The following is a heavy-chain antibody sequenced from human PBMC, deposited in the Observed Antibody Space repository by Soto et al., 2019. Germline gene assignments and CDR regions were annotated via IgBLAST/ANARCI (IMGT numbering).Heavy chain of an antibody. J-gene: IGHJ4*02. CDR1: GFTFSSYV. V-gene: IGHV3-23*01. D-gene: IGHD3-16*01. CDR2: ISGSGGST. Sequence: EVQLLESGGGLVQPGGSLRLSCAASGFTFSSYVMSWVRQAPGKGLEWVSAISGSGGSTYYADSVKGRFTISRDNSKNTLCLQMNSLRAEDTAVYYCARDPRGWGSYFDYWGQGTLVTVSS. CDR3: ARDPRGWGSYFDY.